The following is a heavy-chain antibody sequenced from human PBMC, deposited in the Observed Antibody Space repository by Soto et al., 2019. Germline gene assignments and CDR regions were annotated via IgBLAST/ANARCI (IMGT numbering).Heavy chain of an antibody. CDR1: GFTFSSYG. CDR3: AKDRGYCTGGTCALFDY. CDR2: ISYDGSNK. V-gene: IGHV3-30*18. J-gene: IGHJ4*02. Sequence: QVQLVESGGGVVQPGRSLRLSCAASGFTFSSYGMHWVRQAPGKGLEWVSVISYDGSNKYYVDSVKGRFTISRDNSKNTLLLQMNSLRAEDTAVNYCAKDRGYCTGGTCALFDYWGQGNLVTVSS. D-gene: IGHD2-15*01.